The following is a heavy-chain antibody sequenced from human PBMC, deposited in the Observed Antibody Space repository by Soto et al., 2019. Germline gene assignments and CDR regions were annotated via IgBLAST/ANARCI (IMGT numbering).Heavy chain of an antibody. CDR1: GFTFSSYG. Sequence: TVRSLRLSWAPSGFTFSSYGMHWVRQAPGKGLEWVAVISYDGSNKYYADSVKGRFTISRDNSKNTLYLQMNSLRAEDTAVYYCAKDTHSYGYYYYGMDVWGQGTTVTVSS. CDR2: ISYDGSNK. V-gene: IGHV3-30*18. J-gene: IGHJ6*02. D-gene: IGHD5-18*01. CDR3: AKDTHSYGYYYYGMDV.